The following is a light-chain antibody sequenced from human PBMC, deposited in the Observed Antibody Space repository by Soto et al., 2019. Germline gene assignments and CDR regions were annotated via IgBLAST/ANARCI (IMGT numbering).Light chain of an antibody. CDR2: FGS. CDR3: MQSQQSPPT. Sequence: DIVMTQSPLSLPVTPGEPASISCSSSQSLLQSNGYNYLDWYLQKQGQSPQLLIYFGSYRASGVPDRFSGSGSGTYFTLKIRRGEAEDVGVYYCMQSQQSPPTFGQGTKVEI. V-gene: IGKV2-28*01. J-gene: IGKJ1*01. CDR1: QSLLQSNGYNY.